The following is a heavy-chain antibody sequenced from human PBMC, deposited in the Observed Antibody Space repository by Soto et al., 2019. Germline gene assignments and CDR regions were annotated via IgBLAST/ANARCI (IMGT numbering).Heavy chain of an antibody. CDR2: IFYSGST. Sequence: SETLSLTCTVSGGSISSSSYYWGWLRQPPGKRLKGIGSIFYSGSTYYNQSLQNRVTISIDTSKNQVSLKVNSVTAADTAVYYCARDHPHSYGVYYFDYWGQGTPVTVSS. V-gene: IGHV4-39*07. J-gene: IGHJ4*02. CDR3: ARDHPHSYGVYYFDY. CDR1: GGSISSSSYY. D-gene: IGHD5-18*01.